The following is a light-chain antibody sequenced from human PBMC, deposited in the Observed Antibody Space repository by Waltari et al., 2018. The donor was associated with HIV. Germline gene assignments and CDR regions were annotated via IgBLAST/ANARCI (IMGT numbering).Light chain of an antibody. Sequence: QSALTQPASVSGSPGQSLTLSCTGTSSAVGSYNLVSWYQQHPGKAPQLMIYEVSKRPSGVSNRFSGSKSGNTASLTISGLQAEDEADYYCCSYAGSSTWVFGGGTKLTVL. J-gene: IGLJ3*02. CDR3: CSYAGSSTWV. CDR2: EVS. CDR1: SSAVGSYNL. V-gene: IGLV2-23*02.